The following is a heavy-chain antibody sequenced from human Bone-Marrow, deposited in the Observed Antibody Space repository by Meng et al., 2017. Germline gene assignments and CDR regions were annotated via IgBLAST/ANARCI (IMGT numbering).Heavy chain of an antibody. J-gene: IGHJ6*02. D-gene: IGHD3-3*01. V-gene: IGHV1-69*13. CDR3: ARGPYYDFWSGYYDYYYYGMDV. Sequence: SVKVSCKASGGTFSSYTISWVRQAPGQGLEWMGGIIPIFGTANYAQKFQGRVTITADESTSTAYMELSSLRSEDTAVYYCARGPYYDFWSGYYDYYYYGMDVWGQGTTVTVSS. CDR1: GGTFSSYT. CDR2: IIPIFGTA.